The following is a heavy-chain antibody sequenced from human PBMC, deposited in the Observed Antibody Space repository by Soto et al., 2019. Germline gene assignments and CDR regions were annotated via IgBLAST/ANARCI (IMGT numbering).Heavy chain of an antibody. CDR3: ARYYGNSGSYRLPVY. CDR2: IYHSGST. D-gene: IGHD1-26*01. V-gene: IGHV4-4*02. Sequence: QVQLQESGPGLVKPSGTLSHTCAVSGGSISSSNWWSWVRQPTGKGLEWIGEIYHSGSTNYNPSLKSRVTISVDKSKNQFSLKLSSVTAADTAVYYCARYYGNSGSYRLPVYWGQGTLVTVSS. J-gene: IGHJ4*02. CDR1: GGSISSSNW.